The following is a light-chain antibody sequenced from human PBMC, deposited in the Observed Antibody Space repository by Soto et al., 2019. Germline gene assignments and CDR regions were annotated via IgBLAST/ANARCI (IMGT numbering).Light chain of an antibody. J-gene: IGLJ1*01. CDR2: ATD. V-gene: IGLV1-44*01. CDR3: ATWDDSPSVFYV. Sequence: QSVLTQPPSASGTPGQRVTISCSGSNSNIGNNNVNWYQQLPGAAPKLLIFATDQRLSGVPDRFSGSKSGTSASLAISGLQSEDEADYSCATWDDSPSVFYVFGTGTKVTVL. CDR1: NSNIGNNN.